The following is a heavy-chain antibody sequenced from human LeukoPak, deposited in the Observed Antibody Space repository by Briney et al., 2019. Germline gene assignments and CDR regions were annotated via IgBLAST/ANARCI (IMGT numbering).Heavy chain of an antibody. CDR2: VYTSGTT. CDR1: AGSISSYY. CDR3: ARSPDYDSTGYDY. V-gene: IGHV4-4*07. Sequence: PSETLSLTCTVSAGSISSYYWSWIRQPAGKGLEWIGRVYTSGTTNYNPSLKSRVTISVDTSKNHFSLKLSSVTAADTAVYYCARSPDYDSTGYDYWGQGTLVTVSS. J-gene: IGHJ4*02. D-gene: IGHD3-22*01.